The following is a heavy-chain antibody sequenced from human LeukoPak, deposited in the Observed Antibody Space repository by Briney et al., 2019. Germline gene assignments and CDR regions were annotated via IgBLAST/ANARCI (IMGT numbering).Heavy chain of an antibody. CDR3: ARDRAPGARGVRFDS. CDR2: IYYRGNT. Sequence: SQTLSLTCTVSGDSIDSGDYYWTWIRQPPGKGLDWIGHIYYRGNTYYNPSLKSRVTISVDTSNNQFSLKLSSVTAADTAVYYCARDRAPGARGVRFDSWGQGTLVTVSS. J-gene: IGHJ4*02. V-gene: IGHV4-30-4*01. D-gene: IGHD3-10*01. CDR1: GDSIDSGDYY.